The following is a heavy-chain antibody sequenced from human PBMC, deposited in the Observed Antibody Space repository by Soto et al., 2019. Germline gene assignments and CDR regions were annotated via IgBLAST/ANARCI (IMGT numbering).Heavy chain of an antibody. V-gene: IGHV3-64D*09. J-gene: IGHJ4*02. CDR3: VKGRANWVYFDY. CDR2: ISSNVGRT. CDR1: GFTFSSYA. Sequence: GGSLRLSCSASGFTFSSYAMHWVRQAPGKGLEYVSAISSNVGRTYYADSVKGRFTISRDNSKNTLYLQMSRLRAEDTAVYYCVKGRANWVYFDYWGQGTLVTVSS. D-gene: IGHD7-27*01.